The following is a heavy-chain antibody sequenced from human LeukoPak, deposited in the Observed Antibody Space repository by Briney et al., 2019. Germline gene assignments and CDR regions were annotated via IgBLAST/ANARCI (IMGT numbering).Heavy chain of an antibody. J-gene: IGHJ6*02. CDR3: ARDNGAIRAYYYHGMDV. CDR1: GGSISSRNW. D-gene: IGHD2-8*01. V-gene: IGHV4-4*02. CDR2: IYHSGSI. Sequence: GTLSLTCTVSGGSISSRNWWSWVRQPPGKGLEWIGEIYHSGSINYNPSLKSRVTISVDKSKNQLSLRLTSVTAADTAVYYCARDNGAIRAYYYHGMDVWGQGTTVTVSS.